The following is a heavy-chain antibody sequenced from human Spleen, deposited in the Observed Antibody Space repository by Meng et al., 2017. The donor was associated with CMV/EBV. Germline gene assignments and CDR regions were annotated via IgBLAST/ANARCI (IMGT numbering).Heavy chain of an antibody. Sequence: GGSLRLSCAASGFTFSSYGMHWVRQAPGKGLEWVAVIWYDGSNKYYADSVKGRFTISRDNSKNTLYLQMNSLRAEDTAAYYCAKDRRYSSSWALGYWGQGTLVTVSS. D-gene: IGHD6-13*01. CDR1: GFTFSSYG. CDR2: IWYDGSNK. CDR3: AKDRRYSSSWALGY. V-gene: IGHV3-33*06. J-gene: IGHJ4*02.